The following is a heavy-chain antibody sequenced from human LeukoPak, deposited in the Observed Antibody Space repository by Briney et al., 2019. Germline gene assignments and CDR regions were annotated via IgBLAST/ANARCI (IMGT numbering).Heavy chain of an antibody. D-gene: IGHD2-2*02. V-gene: IGHV4-34*01. CDR1: GGSFSGYY. CDR2: INHSGST. Sequence: SETLSLTCAVYGGSFSGYYWSWIRQPPGKGLEWIGEINHSGSTNYNPSLKSRVTISVDTSKNQFSLKLSSVTAADTAVYYCARGYSGRYCSSTSCYSRRIDPWGQGTLVAVSS. CDR3: ARGYSGRYCSSTSCYSRRIDP. J-gene: IGHJ5*02.